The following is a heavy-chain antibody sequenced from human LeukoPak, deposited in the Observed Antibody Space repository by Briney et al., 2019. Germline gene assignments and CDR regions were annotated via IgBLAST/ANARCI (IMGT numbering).Heavy chain of an antibody. Sequence: GGSLRLSCAASGFTFSSYAMSWVRQAPGKGLEWVSAISGSGGSTYYADSVKGRFTISRDNSKNTLYLQMNSLRAEDTAVYYCAKDPTIFGVVIAHDAFDIWGQGTMVTVSS. V-gene: IGHV3-23*01. D-gene: IGHD3-3*01. CDR1: GFTFSSYA. CDR3: AKDPTIFGVVIAHDAFDI. CDR2: ISGSGGST. J-gene: IGHJ3*02.